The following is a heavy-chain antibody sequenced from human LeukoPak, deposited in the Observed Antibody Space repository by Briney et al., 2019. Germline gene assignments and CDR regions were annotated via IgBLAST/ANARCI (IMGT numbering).Heavy chain of an antibody. CDR3: ARGAYYYYYMDV. CDR2: IYYSGST. CDR1: GGSISNYY. Sequence: SETLSLTCTVSGGSISNYYWSWIRQPPGKGLEWIGYIYYSGSTSYNPSLKSRVTISLDTSKDHFSLNLSSVTAADTAVYYCARGAYYYYYMDVWGKGTTVTVSS. J-gene: IGHJ6*03. V-gene: IGHV4-59*01.